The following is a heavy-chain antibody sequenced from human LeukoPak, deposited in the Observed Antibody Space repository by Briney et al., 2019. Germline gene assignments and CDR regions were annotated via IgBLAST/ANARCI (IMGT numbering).Heavy chain of an antibody. Sequence: PSETLSLTCSVSGGSISSYYWSWIRQPPGKGLEWIGSIHHSGSIYNNPSLKSRVTISVDTSKSQFSLKLSSVTAADTAVYYCARAFGVVIYFDYWGQGTLVTVSS. CDR2: IHHSGSI. CDR3: ARAFGVVIYFDY. CDR1: GGSISSYY. J-gene: IGHJ4*02. D-gene: IGHD3-3*01. V-gene: IGHV4-38-2*02.